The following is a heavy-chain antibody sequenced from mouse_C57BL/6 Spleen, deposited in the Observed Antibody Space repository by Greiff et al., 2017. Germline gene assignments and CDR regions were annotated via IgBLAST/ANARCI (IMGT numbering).Heavy chain of an antibody. Sequence: EVQLQQSGTVLARPGASVKMSCKTSGYTFTSYWMHWVKQRPGQGLEWIGAIYPGNSDTSYNQKFKGKAKLTAVTSASTAYMELSSLTNEDSAVYYCTRGVYYDYDEGVAYWGQGTLVTVSA. V-gene: IGHV1-5*01. CDR1: GYTFTSYW. CDR3: TRGVYYDYDEGVAY. D-gene: IGHD2-4*01. J-gene: IGHJ3*01. CDR2: IYPGNSDT.